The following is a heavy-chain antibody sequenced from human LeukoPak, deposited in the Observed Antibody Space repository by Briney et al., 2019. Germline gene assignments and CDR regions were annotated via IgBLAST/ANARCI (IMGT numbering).Heavy chain of an antibody. CDR1: GGSFSGYY. D-gene: IGHD5-24*01. J-gene: IGHJ4*02. CDR3: ARDYGYNIGLDY. Sequence: SETLSLTCAVYGGSFSGYYWSWIRQPPGKGLEWIGEINHSGSTNYNPSLKSRVTISVDTSKNQFSLKLSSVTAADTAVYYCARDYGYNIGLDYWGQGTLVTVSS. V-gene: IGHV4-34*01. CDR2: INHSGST.